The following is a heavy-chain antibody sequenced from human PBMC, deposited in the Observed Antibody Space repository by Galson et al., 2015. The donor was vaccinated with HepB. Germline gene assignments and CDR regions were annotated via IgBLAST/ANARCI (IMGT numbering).Heavy chain of an antibody. CDR3: AKREYQLLFFWFDP. D-gene: IGHD2-2*01. J-gene: IGHJ5*02. V-gene: IGHV3-23*01. CDR1: GFTFSSYA. CDR2: ISGSGGST. Sequence: SLRLSCAASGFTFSSYAMSWVRQAPGKGLEWVSAISGSGGSTYYADSVKGRFTISRDSSKNTLYLQMNSLRAEDTAVYYCAKREYQLLFFWFDPWGQGTLVTVSS.